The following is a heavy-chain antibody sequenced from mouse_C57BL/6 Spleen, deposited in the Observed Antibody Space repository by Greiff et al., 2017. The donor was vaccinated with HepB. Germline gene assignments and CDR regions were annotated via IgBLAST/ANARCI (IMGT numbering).Heavy chain of an antibody. V-gene: IGHV1-82*01. CDR1: GYAFSSSW. CDR3: ARAPFTTVVATDYFDY. Sequence: QVQLQQSGPELVKPGASVKISCKASGYAFSSSWMNWVKQRPGKGLEWIGRIYPGDGDTNYNGKFKGKATLTADKSSSTAYMQLSSLTSEDSAVYFCARAPFTTVVATDYFDYWGQGTTLTVSS. J-gene: IGHJ2*01. CDR2: IYPGDGDT. D-gene: IGHD1-1*01.